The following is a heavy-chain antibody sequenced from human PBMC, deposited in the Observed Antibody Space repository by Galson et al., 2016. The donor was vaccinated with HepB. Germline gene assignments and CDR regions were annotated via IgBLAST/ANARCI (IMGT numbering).Heavy chain of an antibody. CDR1: GGTFNTYA. CDR2: IIPMLGTA. Sequence: SVKVSCKASGGTFNTYAISWVRQAPGQGLEWMGGIIPMLGTATYAQKFQGRVTITADESTSTAYMDLSSLRPEDTALYYCARGSEILTGYYAYWGQGTLITVSS. CDR3: ARGSEILTGYYAY. D-gene: IGHD3-9*01. V-gene: IGHV1-69*13. J-gene: IGHJ4*02.